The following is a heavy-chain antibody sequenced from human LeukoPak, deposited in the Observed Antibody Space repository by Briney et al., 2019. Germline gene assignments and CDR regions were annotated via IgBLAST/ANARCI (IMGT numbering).Heavy chain of an antibody. D-gene: IGHD3-10*01. CDR1: GFTFSSYS. J-gene: IGHJ5*02. CDR3: AKAHYGSGSYHP. V-gene: IGHV3-23*01. Sequence: PGGSLRLSCAASGFTFSSYSMNWVRQAPGKGLEWVSAISGSGGSTYYADSVKGRFTISRDNSKNTPYLQMNSLRAEDTAVYYCAKAHYGSGSYHPWGQGTLVTVSS. CDR2: ISGSGGST.